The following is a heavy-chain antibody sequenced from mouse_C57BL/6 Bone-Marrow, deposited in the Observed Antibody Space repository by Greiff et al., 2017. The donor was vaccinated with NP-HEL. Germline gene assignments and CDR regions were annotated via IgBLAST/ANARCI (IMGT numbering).Heavy chain of an antibody. D-gene: IGHD2-5*01. CDR1: GYTFTSYG. Sequence: VQVVESGAELARPGASVKLSCKASGYTFTSYGISWVKQRTGQGLEWIGEIYPRSGNTYYNEKFKGKATLTADKSSSTAYMELRSLTSEDSAVYFCARSSSNPYYFDYWGQGTTLTVSS. V-gene: IGHV1-81*01. CDR3: ARSSSNPYYFDY. CDR2: IYPRSGNT. J-gene: IGHJ2*01.